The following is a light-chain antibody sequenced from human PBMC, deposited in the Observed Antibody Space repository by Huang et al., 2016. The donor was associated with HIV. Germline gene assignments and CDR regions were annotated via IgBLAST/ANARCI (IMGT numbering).Light chain of an antibody. Sequence: IVLTQSPATLSWYPGERVTLSCRASQSVGNYIAWYQQHPGQSPKLLIYETSQRATGTPVRFSGSGSGTDFTLTISSLESEDFAVYYCQQRSSGVTFGGGTKV. J-gene: IGKJ4*01. CDR2: ETS. V-gene: IGKV3-11*01. CDR1: QSVGNY. CDR3: QQRSSGVT.